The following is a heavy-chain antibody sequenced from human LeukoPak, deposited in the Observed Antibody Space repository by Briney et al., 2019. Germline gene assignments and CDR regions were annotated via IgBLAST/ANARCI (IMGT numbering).Heavy chain of an antibody. J-gene: IGHJ5*02. D-gene: IGHD3-3*01. V-gene: IGHV3-7*01. CDR1: GFAFRTYW. CDR3: ARQSARNWFDP. Sequence: GSLRLSCAASGFAFRTYWMTWVRQAPGKGLEWVASINQGGSGKYYVDPVTGRFTISRDNTKNSLYLQMNTLRAEDTAVYYCARQSARNWFDPWGQGTLVTVSS. CDR2: INQGGSGK.